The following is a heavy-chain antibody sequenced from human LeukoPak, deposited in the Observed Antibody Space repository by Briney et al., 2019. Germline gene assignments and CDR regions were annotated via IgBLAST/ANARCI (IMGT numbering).Heavy chain of an antibody. CDR2: IKSKTDGGTT. J-gene: IGHJ5*02. CDR3: AKKLRWDCSSTNCPKGDCFDP. V-gene: IGHV3-15*01. Sequence: GGSLRLSCAASGFTFSNAWMSWVRQAPGKGLEWVGRIKSKTDGGTTDYAAPVKGRFTISRDDSKNTLYLQMNSLRAEDTAVYYCAKKLRWDCSSTNCPKGDCFDPWGQGTLVTVSS. D-gene: IGHD2-2*01. CDR1: GFTFSNAW.